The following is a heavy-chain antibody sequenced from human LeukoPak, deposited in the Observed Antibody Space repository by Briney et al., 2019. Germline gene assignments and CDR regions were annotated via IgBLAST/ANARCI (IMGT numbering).Heavy chain of an antibody. CDR3: ARLEYSGTEYYYYYMDV. J-gene: IGHJ6*03. Sequence: SETLSLTCTVSGDSISSSSYYWGWIRQPPGKGLEWIGSIFHSGSTYYNPSLKSRVTISVDTSKNQFSLKLTSVTAADTAVYYCARLEYSGTEYYYYYMDVWGKGTTVTVSS. V-gene: IGHV4-39*01. CDR1: GDSISSSSYY. CDR2: IFHSGST. D-gene: IGHD1-26*01.